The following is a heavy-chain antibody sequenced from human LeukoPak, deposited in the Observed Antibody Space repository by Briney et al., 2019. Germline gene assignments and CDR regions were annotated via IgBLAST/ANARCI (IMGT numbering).Heavy chain of an antibody. Sequence: GGSLILSCAASGFTFSSYAMTWVRQAPGKGLEWVSTISSSGGTTYYADSVKGRFTISRDNSKNTLYLQMNSLRAEDTALYYCAKSPRGSRIDYWGRGTLVTVSS. CDR2: ISSSGGTT. V-gene: IGHV3-23*01. D-gene: IGHD3-10*01. CDR3: AKSPRGSRIDY. CDR1: GFTFSSYA. J-gene: IGHJ4*02.